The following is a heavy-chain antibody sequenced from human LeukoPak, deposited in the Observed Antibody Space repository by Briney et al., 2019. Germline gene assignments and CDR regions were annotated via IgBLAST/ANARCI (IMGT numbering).Heavy chain of an antibody. CDR3: AKGNGGYYYDSSGYYFDY. D-gene: IGHD3-22*01. V-gene: IGHV3-23*01. CDR2: ISGSGGST. CDR1: GDSISSSRYY. J-gene: IGHJ4*02. Sequence: ETLSLTCTVSGDSISSSRYYWGWIRQPPGKGLEWVSAISGSGGSTYYADSVKGRFTISRDNSKNTLYLQMNSLRAVDTAVYYCAKGNGGYYYDSSGYYFDYWGQGTLVTVYS.